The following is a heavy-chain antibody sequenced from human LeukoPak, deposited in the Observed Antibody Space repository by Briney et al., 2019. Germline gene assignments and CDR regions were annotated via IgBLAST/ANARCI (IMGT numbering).Heavy chain of an antibody. CDR1: GFTFSHYG. V-gene: IGHV3-30*04. D-gene: IGHD3-9*01. Sequence: GRSLRLSCEASGFTFSHYGTHWVRQTPGKGLEWVAAISSDGVEKHYADSVKGRFTISRDNSKSTLYLQMNSLRAEDTALYYXAREGHYDILXXYSPVEYYFYYMDVWGKGTTVTVSS. CDR2: ISSDGVEK. J-gene: IGHJ6*03. CDR3: AREGHYDILXXYSPVEYYFYYMDV.